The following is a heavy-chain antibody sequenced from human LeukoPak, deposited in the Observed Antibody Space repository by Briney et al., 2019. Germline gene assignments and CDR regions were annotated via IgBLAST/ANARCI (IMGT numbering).Heavy chain of an antibody. Sequence: ASVKVSCKASGYTFTSYGISWVRQAPGQGLEWMGWISAYNGNTNYAQKLQGRVTMTTDTSTSTAYMELRSLRSDDTAVYYCASVAVGYSSNGLHDFDYWGQGTLVTVSS. V-gene: IGHV1-18*01. D-gene: IGHD6-13*01. CDR2: ISAYNGNT. CDR3: ASVAVGYSSNGLHDFDY. CDR1: GYTFTSYG. J-gene: IGHJ4*02.